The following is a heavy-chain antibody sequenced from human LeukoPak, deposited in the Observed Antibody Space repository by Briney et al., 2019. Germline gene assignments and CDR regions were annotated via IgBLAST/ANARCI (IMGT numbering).Heavy chain of an antibody. CDR2: ISYDGSNK. J-gene: IGHJ4*02. CDR3: AKDSREYYYDSSGYYLKPHFDY. Sequence: PGGSLRLSCAASGFTFSSYVMHWVRQAPGKGLEWVAIISYDGSNKYYADSVKGRFTISRDNSKNTLYLQMNSLRAEDTAVYYCAKDSREYYYDSSGYYLKPHFDYWGQGTLVTVSS. V-gene: IGHV3-30*04. CDR1: GFTFSSYV. D-gene: IGHD3-22*01.